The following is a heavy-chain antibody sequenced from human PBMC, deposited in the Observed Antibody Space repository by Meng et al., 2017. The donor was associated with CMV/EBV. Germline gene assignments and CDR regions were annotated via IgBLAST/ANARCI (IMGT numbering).Heavy chain of an antibody. CDR2: IYYSGST. D-gene: IGHD4-11*01. CDR1: GGSVSSGSYY. V-gene: IGHV4-61*01. Sequence: SETLSLTCTVSGGSVSSGSYYWSWIRQPPGKGLEWIGYIYYSGSTNYNPSLKSRVTISVDTSKNQFSLKLSSVTAADTAVYYCARLNLMTTVTTPGSYYYYGMDVWGQGTTVTVSS. J-gene: IGHJ6*02. CDR3: ARLNLMTTVTTPGSYYYYGMDV.